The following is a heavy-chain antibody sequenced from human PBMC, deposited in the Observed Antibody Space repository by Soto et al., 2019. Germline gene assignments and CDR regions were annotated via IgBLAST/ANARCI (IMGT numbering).Heavy chain of an antibody. CDR1: GFTFDGYA. Sequence: GGSLRLSCAASGFTFDGYAMHWVRQVPGKGLEWVSAISWDSGSIAYADSVKGRFTISRDDAKNSLYLQMNSLRAEDTAFYYCAKDKGYGANVWYFDYWGQGTLVTVS. D-gene: IGHD4-17*01. J-gene: IGHJ4*02. CDR3: AKDKGYGANVWYFDY. V-gene: IGHV3-9*01. CDR2: ISWDSGSI.